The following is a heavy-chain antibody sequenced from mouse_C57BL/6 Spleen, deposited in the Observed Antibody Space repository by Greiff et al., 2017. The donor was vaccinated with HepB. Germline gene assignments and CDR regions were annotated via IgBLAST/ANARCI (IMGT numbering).Heavy chain of an antibody. CDR3: ARARVTTVPHFDY. CDR2: ISDGGSYT. V-gene: IGHV5-4*01. CDR1: GFTFSSYA. D-gene: IGHD1-1*01. J-gene: IGHJ2*01. Sequence: EVQLVESGGGLVKPGGSLKLSCAASGFTFSSYAMSWVRQTPEKRLEWVATISDGGSYTYYPDNVKGRFTISRDNAKNNLYLQMSHLKSEDTAMYYCARARVTTVPHFDYWGQGTTLTVSS.